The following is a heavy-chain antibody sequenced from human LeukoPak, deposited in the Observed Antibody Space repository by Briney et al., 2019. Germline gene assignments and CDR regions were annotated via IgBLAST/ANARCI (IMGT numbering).Heavy chain of an antibody. J-gene: IGHJ4*02. CDR1: GGTFSSYA. CDR2: IIPIFGTA. Sequence: SVKVSCKASGGTFSSYAISWVRQAPGQGLEWMGGIIPIFGTANYAQKFQGRVTTTADESTSTAYMELSSLRSEDTAVYYCARDRSGYSSGWHHSEPFDYWGQGTLVTVSS. CDR3: ARDRSGYSSGWHHSEPFDY. D-gene: IGHD6-19*01. V-gene: IGHV1-69*13.